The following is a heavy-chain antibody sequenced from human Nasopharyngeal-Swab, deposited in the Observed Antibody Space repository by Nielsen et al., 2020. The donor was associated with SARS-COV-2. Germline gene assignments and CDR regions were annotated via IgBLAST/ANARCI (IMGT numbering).Heavy chain of an antibody. CDR2: IRFIGDST. CDR3: AFVDTTLLGYYYSGTDV. CDR1: GFTFSSYA. J-gene: IGHJ6*02. D-gene: IGHD5-18*01. V-gene: IGHV3-23*01. Sequence: GESLKISCAASGFTFSSYAMTWVRQAPGKGLEWVSDIRFIGDSTDYADSVKGRFTISRDNSKNTLLLQMNSLRAEDTAVYYCAFVDTTLLGYYYSGTDVWGQGTTVTVSS.